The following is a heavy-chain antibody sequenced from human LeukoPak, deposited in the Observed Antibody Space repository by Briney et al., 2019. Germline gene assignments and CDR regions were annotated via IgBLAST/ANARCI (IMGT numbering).Heavy chain of an antibody. D-gene: IGHD6-13*01. J-gene: IGHJ6*02. CDR1: GFTFSTYT. V-gene: IGHV3-21*01. Sequence: PGGSLRLSCAVSGFTFSTYTMNWVRQAPGKGLEWVSSIRSSSSYMYYADSVKGRFTISRDNAKNSLYLQMNSLRAEDTAVYYCARDHSAGKYGMDVWGQGTTVTVSS. CDR3: ARDHSAGKYGMDV. CDR2: IRSSSSYM.